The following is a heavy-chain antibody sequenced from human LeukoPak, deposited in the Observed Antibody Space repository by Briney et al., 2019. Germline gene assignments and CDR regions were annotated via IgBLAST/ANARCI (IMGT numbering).Heavy chain of an antibody. V-gene: IGHV4-4*07. CDR2: IYTSGST. CDR1: GGSISSYY. CDR3: ARHPEMRFLEWLPSYYYYMDV. J-gene: IGHJ6*03. D-gene: IGHD3-3*01. Sequence: SETLSLTCTVSGGSISSYYWSWIRQPAGKGLEWIGRIYTSGSTNYNPSLKSRVTMSVDTSKNQFSLKLSSVTAADTAVYYCARHPEMRFLEWLPSYYYYMDVWGKGTTVTVSS.